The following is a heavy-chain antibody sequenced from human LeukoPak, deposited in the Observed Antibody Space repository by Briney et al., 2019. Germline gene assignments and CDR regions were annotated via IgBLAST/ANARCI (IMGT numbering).Heavy chain of an antibody. Sequence: SETLSLTCTVSGGSISSSSYYWGWIRQPPGKGLEWIGNIYYRGITYYNPSLKSRVTISVDTSKNQFSLKLSSVTAADTAVYYCARDTDSSGWYWFDPWGQGTLVTVSS. CDR2: IYYRGIT. V-gene: IGHV4-39*07. CDR1: GGSISSSSYY. CDR3: ARDTDSSGWYWFDP. J-gene: IGHJ5*02. D-gene: IGHD6-19*01.